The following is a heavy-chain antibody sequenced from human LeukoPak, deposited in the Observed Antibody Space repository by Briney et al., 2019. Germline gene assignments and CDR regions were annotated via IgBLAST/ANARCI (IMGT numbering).Heavy chain of an antibody. CDR2: ISHDGDHK. D-gene: IGHD3-9*01. Sequence: GGSLRLSCAASGFTFSSYGMHWVRQAPGTGLEWVAVISHDGDHKYHADSVKGRFTISRDNSKNTLYLQMNSLRAEDTAVYYCAIPYDILTGYPDYWGQGTLVTVSS. CDR3: AIPYDILTGYPDY. CDR1: GFTFSSYG. V-gene: IGHV3-30*12. J-gene: IGHJ4*02.